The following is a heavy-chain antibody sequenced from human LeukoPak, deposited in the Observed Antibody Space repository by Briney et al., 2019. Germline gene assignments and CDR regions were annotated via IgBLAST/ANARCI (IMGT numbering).Heavy chain of an antibody. Sequence: AGGSLRLSCAASGFTFSSYWMSWVRQAPGKGLKWVANIKQDGSEKYYVDSVKGRFTISRDNAKNSLYLQMNSLRAEDTAVYYCARPKNGGLSWPTPSDAFDIWGQGTMVTVSS. D-gene: IGHD2-15*01. CDR2: IKQDGSEK. CDR1: GFTFSSYW. V-gene: IGHV3-7*01. CDR3: ARPKNGGLSWPTPSDAFDI. J-gene: IGHJ3*02.